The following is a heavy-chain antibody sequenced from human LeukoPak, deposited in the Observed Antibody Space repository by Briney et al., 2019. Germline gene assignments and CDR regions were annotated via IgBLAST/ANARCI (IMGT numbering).Heavy chain of an antibody. CDR3: ARAPYDSSGYVAY. V-gene: IGHV3-21*01. CDR1: GFTFSSYS. Sequence: GGSLRLSCAASGFTFSSYSMNWVRQAPGKGLEWVSSISSSSSYIYYADSVKGRFTISRDNAKNSLYLQMNSLRAEDTAVYYCARAPYDSSGYVAYWGRGTLVTVSS. D-gene: IGHD3-22*01. J-gene: IGHJ4*02. CDR2: ISSSSSYI.